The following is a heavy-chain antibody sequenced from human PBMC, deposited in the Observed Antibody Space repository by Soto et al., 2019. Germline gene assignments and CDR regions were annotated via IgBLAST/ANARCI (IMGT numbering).Heavy chain of an antibody. J-gene: IGHJ4*02. CDR2: ISSSSSYI. Sequence: PGGSLRLSCAASGFTFSSYSMNWVRQAPGKGLEWVSSISSSSSYIYYADSVKGRFTISRDNAKNSLYLQMNSLRAEDTAVYYCARDLDYGDHYFDYWGQGTLVTVSS. CDR3: ARDLDYGDHYFDY. CDR1: GFTFSSYS. D-gene: IGHD4-17*01. V-gene: IGHV3-21*01.